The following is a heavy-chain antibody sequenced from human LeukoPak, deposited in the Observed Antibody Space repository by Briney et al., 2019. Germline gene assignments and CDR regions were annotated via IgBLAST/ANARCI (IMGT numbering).Heavy chain of an antibody. CDR1: EFTFSSYA. CDR2: ISGSGGST. Sequence: PGGSLRLSCAASEFTFSSYAMSWVRQAPGKGLEWVSAISGSGGSTYYADPVKGRFTISRDNSKNTLYLQMNSLRAEDTAVYYCATYTGGSGSEDYWGQGTLVTVSS. D-gene: IGHD3-10*01. J-gene: IGHJ4*02. V-gene: IGHV3-23*01. CDR3: ATYTGGSGSEDY.